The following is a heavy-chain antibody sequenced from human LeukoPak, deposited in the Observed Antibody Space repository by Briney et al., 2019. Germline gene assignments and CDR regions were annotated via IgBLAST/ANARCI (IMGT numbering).Heavy chain of an antibody. Sequence: ASVKVSCKASGYTFTSFDINWVRQATGQGLEWMGWMNYNSGNTGYAQKFQGRVIMTRNISISTAYMELRSLRSDDTAVYYCARDLWNGDYEVSWYYFDYWGQGTLVTVSS. V-gene: IGHV1-8*01. D-gene: IGHD4-17*01. CDR3: ARDLWNGDYEVSWYYFDY. CDR1: GYTFTSFD. J-gene: IGHJ4*02. CDR2: MNYNSGNT.